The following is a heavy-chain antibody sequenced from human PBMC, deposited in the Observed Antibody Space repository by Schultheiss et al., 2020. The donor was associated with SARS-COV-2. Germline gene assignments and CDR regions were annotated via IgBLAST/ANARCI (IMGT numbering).Heavy chain of an antibody. J-gene: IGHJ4*02. V-gene: IGHV3-48*02. Sequence: GESLKISCAASGFTFSSYGMHWVRQAPGKGLEWVSYISSSSSTIYYADSVKGRFTISRDNAKNSLYLQMNSLRDEDTAVYYCARDPGYSYGLPDYWGQGTLVTVSS. D-gene: IGHD5-18*01. CDR1: GFTFSSYG. CDR3: ARDPGYSYGLPDY. CDR2: ISSSSSTI.